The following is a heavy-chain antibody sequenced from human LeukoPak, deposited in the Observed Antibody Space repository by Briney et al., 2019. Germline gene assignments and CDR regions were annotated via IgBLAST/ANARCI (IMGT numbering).Heavy chain of an antibody. CDR1: GVSISSDY. CDR2: IYYSGSA. J-gene: IGHJ4*02. CDR3: ARGSYYGFSGDS. Sequence: PSETLSLTCTVSGVSISSDYWSWIRQHPGKGLEWIGYIYYSGSASYNPSLKSRVTISVDTSKNQFSLRLSSVTAADTAVYYCARGSYYGFSGDSWGQGSLVTVSS. D-gene: IGHD3-10*01. V-gene: IGHV4-31*03.